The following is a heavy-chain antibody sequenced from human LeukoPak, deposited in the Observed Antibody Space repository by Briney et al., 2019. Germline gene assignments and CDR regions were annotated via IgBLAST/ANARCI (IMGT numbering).Heavy chain of an antibody. CDR3: AKDGTYYYDSSGYWGYFDY. CDR1: GFTFDDYA. CDR2: ISWNSGSI. Sequence: GGSLRLSCAASGFTFDDYAMHWVRQAPGKGLEWVSGISWNSGSIGYADSVKDRFTISRDNAKNSLYLQMNSLRAEDTALYYCAKDGTYYYDSSGYWGYFDYWGQGTLVTVSS. D-gene: IGHD3-22*01. J-gene: IGHJ4*02. V-gene: IGHV3-9*01.